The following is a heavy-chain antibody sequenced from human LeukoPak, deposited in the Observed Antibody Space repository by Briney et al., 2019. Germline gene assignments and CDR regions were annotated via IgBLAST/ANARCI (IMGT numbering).Heavy chain of an antibody. Sequence: SETLSLTCTVSGGSVSSYYWNWIRQPPGKGLEWIGSIYYSGSTYYNPSLKSRVTISVDTSKNQFSLKLSSVTAADTAVYYCARIVLVIYAFDIWGQGTMVTVSS. CDR3: ARIVLVIYAFDI. CDR2: IYYSGST. D-gene: IGHD3-22*01. CDR1: GGSVSSYY. V-gene: IGHV4-59*05. J-gene: IGHJ3*02.